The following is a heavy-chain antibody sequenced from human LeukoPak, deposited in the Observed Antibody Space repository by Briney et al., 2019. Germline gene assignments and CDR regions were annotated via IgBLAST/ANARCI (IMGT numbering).Heavy chain of an antibody. Sequence: GGSLRLSCAASGFTFSSYAMSWVRQAPGKGLEWVSAISGSGGSSYYADSVKGRFTISRDNSKNTLYLQMNSLRAEDTAVYYCAKDRGKYYDILTGYFDYWGQGTLVTVSS. CDR2: ISGSGGSS. V-gene: IGHV3-23*01. J-gene: IGHJ4*02. CDR3: AKDRGKYYDILTGYFDY. CDR1: GFTFSSYA. D-gene: IGHD3-9*01.